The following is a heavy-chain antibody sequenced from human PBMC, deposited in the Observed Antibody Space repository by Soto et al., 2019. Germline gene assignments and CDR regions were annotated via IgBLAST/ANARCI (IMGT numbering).Heavy chain of an antibody. D-gene: IGHD6-13*01. CDR3: ARGRQQLVAQLDY. V-gene: IGHV3-11*05. Sequence: QVQLVESGGGLVKPGGSLRLSCAASGFTFSDYYMSWIRQAPGKGLEWVSYTSSSRSYTDYADSVKGRFPTSIDKAMNSQYLQMNSLGAGDTAVYYCARGRQQLVAQLDYWGQGTLVTVSS. CDR1: GFTFSDYY. J-gene: IGHJ4*02. CDR2: TSSSRSYT.